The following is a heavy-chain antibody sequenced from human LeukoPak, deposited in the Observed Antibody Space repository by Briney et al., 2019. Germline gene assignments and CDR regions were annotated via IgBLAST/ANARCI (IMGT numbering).Heavy chain of an antibody. Sequence: SETLSLTCTVSGGSITSSYWSWIRQPPGKGLEWIGYIYYSGSTNYNPSLGSRVTISLDTSKNQFSLKLSSVTAADTAVYYCARGRKPYSSSWFTEYFQHWGQGTLVTVSS. CDR3: ARGRKPYSSSWFTEYFQH. D-gene: IGHD6-13*01. V-gene: IGHV4-59*08. J-gene: IGHJ1*01. CDR2: IYYSGST. CDR1: GGSITSSY.